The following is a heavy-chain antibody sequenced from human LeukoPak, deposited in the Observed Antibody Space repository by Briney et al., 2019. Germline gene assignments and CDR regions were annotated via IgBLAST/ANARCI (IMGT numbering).Heavy chain of an antibody. Sequence: GASVKVSCKASGYTFSGYYMHWVRQAPGQGLEWMGIINPSGGSTSYAQKFQGRVTMTRDTSTSTVYMELSSLRSEDTAVYYCAREPVDQGAFDIWGQGTMVTVSS. CDR1: GYTFSGYY. CDR2: INPSGGST. V-gene: IGHV1-46*01. D-gene: IGHD6-19*01. CDR3: AREPVDQGAFDI. J-gene: IGHJ3*02.